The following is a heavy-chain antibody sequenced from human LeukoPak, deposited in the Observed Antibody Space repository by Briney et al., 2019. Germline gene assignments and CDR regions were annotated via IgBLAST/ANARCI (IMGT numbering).Heavy chain of an antibody. D-gene: IGHD2-2*01. Sequence: ASVKVSCKASGGTFSSYAISWVRQAPGQGLEWMGRIIPIFGTANYAQKFQGRVTITAGKSTSTAYMELSSLRSEDTAVYYCARDYGGGDIVVVPAAYFDYWGQGTLVTVSS. J-gene: IGHJ4*02. CDR3: ARDYGGGDIVVVPAAYFDY. V-gene: IGHV1-69*06. CDR2: IIPIFGTA. CDR1: GGTFSSYA.